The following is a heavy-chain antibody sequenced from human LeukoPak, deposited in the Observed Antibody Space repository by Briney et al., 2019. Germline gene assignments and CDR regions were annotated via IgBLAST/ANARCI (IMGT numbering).Heavy chain of an antibody. J-gene: IGHJ4*02. V-gene: IGHV1-69*01. Sequence: SVKVSCKASGGTFISYAISWVRQAPGQGLEWMGGIIPIFGTANYAQKFQGRVTITADESTSTAYMELSSLRSEDTAVYYCARDEDIVVVPAAILGYWGQGTLVTVSS. CDR3: ARDEDIVVVPAAILGY. CDR1: GGTFISYA. CDR2: IIPIFGTA. D-gene: IGHD2-2*02.